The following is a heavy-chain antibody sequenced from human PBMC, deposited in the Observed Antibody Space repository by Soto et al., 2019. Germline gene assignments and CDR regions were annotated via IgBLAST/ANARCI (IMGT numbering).Heavy chain of an antibody. CDR3: ARDFYGGYTYGPGDY. D-gene: IGHD5-18*01. J-gene: IGHJ4*02. CDR1: GFMFSAYW. Sequence: PGGSLILSCAASGFMFSAYWMSWVRQAPGKGLEWVANIHGDGGKIYYVDSVKGRFTISRDNAKRSLYLQMNSLRAEDTAVYYCARDFYGGYTYGPGDYWGQGALVTVSS. CDR2: IHGDGGKI. V-gene: IGHV3-7*01.